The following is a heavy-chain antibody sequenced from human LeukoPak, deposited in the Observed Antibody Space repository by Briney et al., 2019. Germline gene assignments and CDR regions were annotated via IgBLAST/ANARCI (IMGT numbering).Heavy chain of an antibody. J-gene: IGHJ4*02. V-gene: IGHV3-53*01. CDR3: AREWRAAGTDY. D-gene: IGHD6-13*01. Sequence: PGGSLRLSCAASGFTVSSNYMSWVRQAPGKGLEWVSVIYSGGSTYYADSVKGRFTISRDNSKNTLYLQMNSLRAEDTAVYYCAREWRAAGTDYWGQGTLVTVSP. CDR2: IYSGGST. CDR1: GFTVSSNY.